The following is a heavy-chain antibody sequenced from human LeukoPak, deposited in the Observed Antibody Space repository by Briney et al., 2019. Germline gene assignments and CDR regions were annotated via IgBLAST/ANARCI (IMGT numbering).Heavy chain of an antibody. D-gene: IGHD3-10*01. Sequence: PSETLSLTCTVSGGSISSYYWSWIRQPAGKGLEWIGRIYTSGSTNYNPSLKSRVTMSVDTSKNQFSLKLSSVTAADTAVYYCARGSITMVRGVSPFDPWGQGTLVTVSS. CDR2: IYTSGST. CDR3: ARGSITMVRGVSPFDP. CDR1: GGSISSYY. J-gene: IGHJ5*02. V-gene: IGHV4-4*07.